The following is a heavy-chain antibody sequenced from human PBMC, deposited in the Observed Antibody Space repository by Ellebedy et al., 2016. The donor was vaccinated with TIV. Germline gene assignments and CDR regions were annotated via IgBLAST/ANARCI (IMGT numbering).Heavy chain of an antibody. CDR2: IYPGDSDT. J-gene: IGHJ5*02. Sequence: ASVKVSCKTSGYTFTNYWIAWVRQRPGKGLEWMGFIYPGDSDTRYSPSSQGQVTTSADKSINTAYLQWSSLKASDTAMYYCARMVYGSGWDGYFDPWGQGTLVTVSS. D-gene: IGHD6-19*01. CDR3: ARMVYGSGWDGYFDP. V-gene: IGHV5-51*01. CDR1: GYTFTNYW.